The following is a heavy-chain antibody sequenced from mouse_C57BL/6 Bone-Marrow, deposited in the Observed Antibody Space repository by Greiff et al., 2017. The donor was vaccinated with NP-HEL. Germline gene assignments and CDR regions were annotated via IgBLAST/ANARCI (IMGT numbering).Heavy chain of an antibody. CDR3: ARTPPSVVDWYFDV. D-gene: IGHD1-1*01. CDR2: IYPRAGST. V-gene: IGHV1-85*01. J-gene: IGHJ1*03. CDR1: GYTFTSYD. Sequence: QVQLQQSGPELVKPGASVKLSCKASGYTFTSYDINWVKQRPGQGLEWIGWIYPRAGSTKYNEKFKGKATLTVDPSSSPAYMELHSLTSEDSAVYFCARTPPSVVDWYFDVWGTGTTGTVSS.